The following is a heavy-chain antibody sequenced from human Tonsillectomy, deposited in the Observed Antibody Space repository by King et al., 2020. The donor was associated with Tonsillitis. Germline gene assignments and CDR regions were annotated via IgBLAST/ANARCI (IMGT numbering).Heavy chain of an antibody. D-gene: IGHD3-3*01. CDR1: GFTFRNYW. Sequence: QLVQSGGGLVQPGGSLRLSCAASGFTFRNYWMSWVRQAPGKGLEWVANIKQDGSEKYCVDSVKGRFTISRDNAKNSLYLQMNSLRAEDTAVYYCARAYDFWSGYSLYYYYYMDVWGKGTAVTVSS. CDR3: ARAYDFWSGYSLYYYYYMDV. V-gene: IGHV3-7*03. CDR2: IKQDGSEK. J-gene: IGHJ6*03.